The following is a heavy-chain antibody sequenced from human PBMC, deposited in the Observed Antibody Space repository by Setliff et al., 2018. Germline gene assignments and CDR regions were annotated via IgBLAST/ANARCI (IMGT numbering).Heavy chain of an antibody. CDR1: GYTFTSYG. J-gene: IGHJ3*02. CDR2: IIPIFGTA. CDR3: SRFGLYYDSSGYYLNHAFDI. Sequence: SVKVSCKASGYTFTSYGISWVRQAPGQGLEWMGGIIPIFGTANYAQKFQGRVTITADESTSTAYMELSSLRSEDTAVYYCSRFGLYYDSSGYYLNHAFDIWGQGTMVT. V-gene: IGHV1-69*13. D-gene: IGHD3-22*01.